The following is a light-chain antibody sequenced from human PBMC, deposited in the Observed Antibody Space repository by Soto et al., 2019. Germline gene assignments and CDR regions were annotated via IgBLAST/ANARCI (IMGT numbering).Light chain of an antibody. J-gene: IGKJ1*01. Sequence: DIQMTQSPSTLSASVGDRVTITCRASQSISSWLAWYQQKPGKAPKLLIYKASSLESGVPSRFSGSGSGTEFTLTISILQPDDFATAYCQQYNSSPRTFGKVTKV. V-gene: IGKV1-5*03. CDR1: QSISSW. CDR2: KAS. CDR3: QQYNSSPRT.